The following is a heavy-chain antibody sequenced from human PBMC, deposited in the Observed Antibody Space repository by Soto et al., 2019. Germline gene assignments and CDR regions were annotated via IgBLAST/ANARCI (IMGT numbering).Heavy chain of an antibody. CDR2: IYYSGST. Sequence: SETLSLTCTVSGGSISSYYWSWIRQPPGKGLEWIGYIYYSGSTNYNPSLKSRVTISVDTSKNQFSLKLSSVTAVDTAVYYCARDTGWIDAFDIWGQGTMVTVSS. D-gene: IGHD6-19*01. CDR3: ARDTGWIDAFDI. V-gene: IGHV4-59*01. CDR1: GGSISSYY. J-gene: IGHJ3*02.